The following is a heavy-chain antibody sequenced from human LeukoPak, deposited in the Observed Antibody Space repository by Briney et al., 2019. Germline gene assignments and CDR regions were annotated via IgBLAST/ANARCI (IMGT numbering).Heavy chain of an antibody. D-gene: IGHD3-10*01. CDR3: ARDRITRHAFDI. V-gene: IGHV1-18*01. Sequence: ASVKVSCKASGYTFTSYGISWVRQAPGQGLEWMGWISAYNGNTNYAQKLQGRATMTTDTSTSTAYMELRSLRSDDTAVYYCARDRITRHAFDIWGQGTMVTVSS. J-gene: IGHJ3*02. CDR2: ISAYNGNT. CDR1: GYTFTSYG.